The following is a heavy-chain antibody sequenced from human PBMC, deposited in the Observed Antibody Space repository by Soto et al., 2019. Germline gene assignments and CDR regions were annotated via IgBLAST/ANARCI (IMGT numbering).Heavy chain of an antibody. J-gene: IGHJ3*02. Sequence: PGGSLRLSCAATRFTFGDDGMHWVRQPPGKGLEWVSGISRNGGSIGYADSVKGRFTISRDNARNSLYLQMNSLKPEDTALYYCAKDMAGTTGAFDIWGQGTVVTVSS. CDR3: AKDMAGTTGAFDI. D-gene: IGHD1-1*01. CDR1: RFTFGDDG. V-gene: IGHV3-9*01. CDR2: ISRNGGSI.